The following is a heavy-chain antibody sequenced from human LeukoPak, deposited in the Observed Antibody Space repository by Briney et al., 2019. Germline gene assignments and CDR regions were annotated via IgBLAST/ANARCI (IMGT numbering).Heavy chain of an antibody. CDR3: AKCLRRSGGIESFDY. Sequence: GGSLRLSCAASGFTFSSYAMSWVRQAPGKGLEWVSAISGSGGSTYYADSVKGRFAIYRDNSKDTLYLQMNSLRAEDTAVYYCAKCLRRSGGIESFDYWGQGTLVTVSS. CDR1: GFTFSSYA. D-gene: IGHD2-15*01. J-gene: IGHJ4*02. V-gene: IGHV3-23*01. CDR2: ISGSGGST.